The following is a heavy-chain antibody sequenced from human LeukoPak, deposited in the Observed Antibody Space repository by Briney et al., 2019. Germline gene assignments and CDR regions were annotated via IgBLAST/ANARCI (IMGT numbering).Heavy chain of an antibody. J-gene: IGHJ6*03. CDR3: ARVPSTYYYYYMDV. CDR1: GFTFSDYY. V-gene: IGHV3-11*04. CDR2: ISSSGSTI. Sequence: GGSLRLSCAASGFTFSDYYMSWIRQAPGKGLEWVSYISSSGSTIYYADSVKGRFTISRDNAKNSLYQRMNSLRAEDTAVYYCARVPSTYYYYYMDVWGKGTTVTVSS.